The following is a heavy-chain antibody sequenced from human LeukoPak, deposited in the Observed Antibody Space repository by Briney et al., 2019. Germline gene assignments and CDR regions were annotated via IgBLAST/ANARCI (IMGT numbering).Heavy chain of an antibody. J-gene: IGHJ6*02. CDR3: ARGRRVYCGGTSCFPLGV. Sequence: SETLSLTCTVSGGSISSYYWSWIRQPPGKGLEWIGHIYYSGSTNYNPSLKSRVTISIDTSKNQFSLRLSSVTAADTAVYYCARGRRVYCGGTSCFPLGVWGQGTSVIVS. V-gene: IGHV4-59*01. CDR1: GGSISSYY. CDR2: IYYSGST. D-gene: IGHD2-15*01.